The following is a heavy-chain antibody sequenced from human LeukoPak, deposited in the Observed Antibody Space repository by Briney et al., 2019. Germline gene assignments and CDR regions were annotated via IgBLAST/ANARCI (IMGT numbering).Heavy chain of an antibody. D-gene: IGHD5-18*01. CDR2: ISSSGSII. CDR1: GFTFSDYY. J-gene: IGHJ3*02. Sequence: GGSLRLSCAASGFTFSDYYMSWIRQAPGKGLEWVSYISSSGSIIYYADSVKGRFTISRDNAKNSLNLQMNSLRAEDTAAYSCAKSRGYSYGYGGEAFDIWGQGTMVTVSS. V-gene: IGHV3-11*01. CDR3: AKSRGYSYGYGGEAFDI.